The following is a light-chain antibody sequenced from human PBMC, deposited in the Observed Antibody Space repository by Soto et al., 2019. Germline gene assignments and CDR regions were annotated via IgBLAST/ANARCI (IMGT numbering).Light chain of an antibody. CDR3: QQYNNWPHS. V-gene: IGKV1-6*01. J-gene: IGKJ2*01. Sequence: AIQMTQSPSSLSASEGDRVNITCRASRYIRSDLSWYQQRPAQAPKVLIYGASSSQSGVPSRFSGSGYGTDFTLSISSLQPEDFAVYYCQQYNNWPHSFGQGTTVDIK. CDR2: GAS. CDR1: RYIRSD.